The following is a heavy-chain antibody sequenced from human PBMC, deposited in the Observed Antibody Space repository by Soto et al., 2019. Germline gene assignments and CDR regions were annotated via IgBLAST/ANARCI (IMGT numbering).Heavy chain of an antibody. V-gene: IGHV3-15*07. D-gene: IGHD3-22*01. CDR1: GFTFSNAW. CDR2: VKSKTDGGTT. CDR3: TTDSYITSIIVRFDY. J-gene: IGHJ4*01. Sequence: GSLRLSCAASGFTFSNAWINWVRQAPGKGLEWVGRVKSKTDGGTTDFAAPVKGRFAISRDDSKNMVHLEMNSLKTEDTGIYYCTTDSYITSIIVRFDYWGHGTLVTVSS.